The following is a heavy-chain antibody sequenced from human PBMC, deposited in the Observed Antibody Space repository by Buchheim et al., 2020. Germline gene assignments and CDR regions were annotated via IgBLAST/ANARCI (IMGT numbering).Heavy chain of an antibody. V-gene: IGHV3-48*04. Sequence: EVQLVESGGGLVQPGGSLRLSCAASGFTFSSYSMNWVRQAPGKGLEWVSYISSSSSTIYYADSVKGRFTISRDNAKNSLYLQINSLRAEDTAVYYCARDGDYYDSSGYTNWGQGTL. CDR1: GFTFSSYS. D-gene: IGHD3-22*01. J-gene: IGHJ4*02. CDR3: ARDGDYYDSSGYTN. CDR2: ISSSSSTI.